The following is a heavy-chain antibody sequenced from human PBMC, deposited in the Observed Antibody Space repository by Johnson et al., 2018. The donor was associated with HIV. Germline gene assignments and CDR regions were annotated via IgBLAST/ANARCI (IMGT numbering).Heavy chain of an antibody. J-gene: IGHJ3*02. CDR1: GFTFDDYG. V-gene: IGHV3-20*04. D-gene: IGHD3-10*01. Sequence: EVQVVESGGGVVRPGGSLRLSCAASGFTFDDYGMSWVRQAPGKGLEWVSGIKWNGGSTGYADSVKGRFTISRDTSKNTLFLEMNSLKAEDTAVYYCARESLEFWSRGAFDIWGQGTMVTVSS. CDR3: ARESLEFWSRGAFDI. CDR2: IKWNGGST.